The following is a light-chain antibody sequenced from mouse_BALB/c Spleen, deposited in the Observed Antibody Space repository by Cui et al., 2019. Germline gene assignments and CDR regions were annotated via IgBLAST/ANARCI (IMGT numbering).Light chain of an antibody. V-gene: IGKV12-46*01. J-gene: IGKJ4*01. CDR1: ENIYSN. Sequence: DIAMTQSPASLSVSVGETVTITCRASENIYSNLAWYQQKQGKSPQLLVYAATNLADGVPSRFSGSGSGTQYSLKINSLQSEDFGSYYCQHFWGTPFTFGSGTKLEIK. CDR2: AAT. CDR3: QHFWGTPFT.